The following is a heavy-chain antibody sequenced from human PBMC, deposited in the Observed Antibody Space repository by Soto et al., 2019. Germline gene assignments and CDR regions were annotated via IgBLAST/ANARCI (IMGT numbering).Heavy chain of an antibody. CDR1: GFTFSSYS. CDR3: ARDPYDFWSGYFGLFDY. V-gene: IGHV3-48*02. J-gene: IGHJ4*02. D-gene: IGHD3-3*01. CDR2: ISSSSSTI. Sequence: GGSLRLSCAASGFTFSSYSMNWVRQAPGKGLEWVSYISSSSSTIYYADSVKGRFTISRDNAKNSLYLQMNSLRDEDTAVYYCARDPYDFWSGYFGLFDYWGQGTLVTVSS.